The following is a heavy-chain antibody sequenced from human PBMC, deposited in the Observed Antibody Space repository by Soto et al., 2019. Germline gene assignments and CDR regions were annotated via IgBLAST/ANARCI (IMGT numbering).Heavy chain of an antibody. J-gene: IGHJ4*02. Sequence: GGSLRLSCAASGFTFDDYTMHWVRQDPGKGLEWVSLISWDGGSTYYADSVKGRFTISRDNSKNSLYLQMNSLRTEDTALYYCAKDRSGWYFDYWGQGTLVTVSS. CDR3: AKDRSGWYFDY. CDR2: ISWDGGST. D-gene: IGHD6-19*01. V-gene: IGHV3-43*01. CDR1: GFTFDDYT.